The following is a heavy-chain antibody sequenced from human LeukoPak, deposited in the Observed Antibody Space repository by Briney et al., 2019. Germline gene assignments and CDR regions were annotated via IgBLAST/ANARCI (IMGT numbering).Heavy chain of an antibody. J-gene: IGHJ6*02. CDR3: ASTTLWSGYFYGMDV. V-gene: IGHV3-30*04. CDR1: GFTFSSYA. D-gene: IGHD3-3*01. CDR2: ISYDGSNK. Sequence: WGSLRLSCAASGFTFSSYAMRWVRQAPGKGLEWVAVISYDGSNKYYADSVKGRFTISRDNSKNTLYLQMNSLRAEDTAVYYCASTTLWSGYFYGMDVWGQGTTVTVSS.